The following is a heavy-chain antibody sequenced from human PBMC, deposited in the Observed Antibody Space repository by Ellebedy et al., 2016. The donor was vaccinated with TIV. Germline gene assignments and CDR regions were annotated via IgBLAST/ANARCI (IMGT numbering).Heavy chain of an antibody. CDR2: IYHGGSI. CDR3: AVLTTQPPKATY. Sequence: SETLSLTCVVYGGSFSGYYWSWIRQPPGKGLEWIGEIYHGGSISYNPSLKSRVAISADTSKNQFSLTLSSVTAADTALYYCAVLTTQPPKATYWGQGTLVAVSS. V-gene: IGHV4-34*01. D-gene: IGHD4-17*01. CDR1: GGSFSGYY. J-gene: IGHJ4*02.